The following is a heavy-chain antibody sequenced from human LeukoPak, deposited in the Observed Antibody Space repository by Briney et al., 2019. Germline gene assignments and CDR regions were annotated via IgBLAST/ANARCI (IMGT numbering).Heavy chain of an antibody. J-gene: IGHJ4*02. Sequence: SETLSLTCTVSGGSISSYYWSWIRQPPGKGLEWIGYIYYSGSTNYNPSLKSRVTISVDTSKNQFSLKLTSVTAADTAVYYCARDPSGTSSWYDYWGQGTLVTVSS. CDR1: GGSISSYY. CDR3: ARDPSGTSSWYDY. V-gene: IGHV4-59*01. D-gene: IGHD6-13*01. CDR2: IYYSGST.